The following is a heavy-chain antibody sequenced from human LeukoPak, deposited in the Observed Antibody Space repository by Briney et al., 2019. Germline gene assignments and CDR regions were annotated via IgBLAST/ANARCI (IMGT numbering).Heavy chain of an antibody. CDR1: GYTFTGYY. V-gene: IGHV1-2*02. D-gene: IGHD2-2*01. CDR3: ARDPAYCSSTSCYSDGMDV. J-gene: IGHJ6*02. CDR2: INPNSGGT. Sequence: ASVKVSCKASGYTFTGYYMHWMRQAPGQGLEWMGWINPNSGGTNYAQKFQGRVTMTRDTSISTAYMELSRLRSDDTAVYYCARDPAYCSSTSCYSDGMDVWGQGTTVTVSS.